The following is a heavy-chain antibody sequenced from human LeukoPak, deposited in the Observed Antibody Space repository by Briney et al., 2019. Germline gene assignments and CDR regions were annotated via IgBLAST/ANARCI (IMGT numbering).Heavy chain of an antibody. Sequence: GGSLRLSCPASGFTFSSYAMSWVRQAPAKGLEWVSSISSSSSYIYYADSVKGRFTISRDNAKTSLYLQMNSLRAEDTAVYYCATDSSGWVDYWGQGTLVTVSS. CDR1: GFTFSSYA. J-gene: IGHJ4*02. CDR3: ATDSSGWVDY. V-gene: IGHV3-21*01. CDR2: ISSSSSYI. D-gene: IGHD6-19*01.